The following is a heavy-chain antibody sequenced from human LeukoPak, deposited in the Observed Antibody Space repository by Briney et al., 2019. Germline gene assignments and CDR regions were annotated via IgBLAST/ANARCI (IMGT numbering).Heavy chain of an antibody. Sequence: GGSLRLSCAASGFTFSSYGMHWVRQAPGKGLEWVAVISYDGSNKYYADSVKGRFTISRDNSKNTLYLQMNSQRAEDTAVYYCAKDIYGSGSYPGYYFDYWGQGTLVTVSS. CDR3: AKDIYGSGSYPGYYFDY. V-gene: IGHV3-30*18. J-gene: IGHJ4*02. D-gene: IGHD3-10*01. CDR2: ISYDGSNK. CDR1: GFTFSSYG.